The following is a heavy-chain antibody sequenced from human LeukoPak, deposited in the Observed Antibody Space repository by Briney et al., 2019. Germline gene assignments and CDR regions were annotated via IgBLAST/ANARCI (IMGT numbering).Heavy chain of an antibody. J-gene: IGHJ3*02. CDR3: ARPREVATITDAFDI. CDR1: GYSFTSYW. CDR2: IYPGDSDT. D-gene: IGHD5-24*01. V-gene: IGHV5-51*01. Sequence: GESLKISCQGSGYSFTSYWIGWVRQMPGKGLEWMGIIYPGDSDTRYSPSFQGQVTISADKSISTAYLQWSSLKASDTAMYYCARPREVATITDAFDIWGQGTMVTVSS.